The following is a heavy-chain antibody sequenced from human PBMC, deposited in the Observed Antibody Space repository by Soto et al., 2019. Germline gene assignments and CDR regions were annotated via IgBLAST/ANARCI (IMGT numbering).Heavy chain of an antibody. J-gene: IGHJ3*02. CDR2: IKSQVDGGAT. CDR1: GFRFSDVW. Sequence: QLVESGGGLVKPGESLTLSCEASGFRFSDVWLHWVRQAPGKGLEWVGRIKSQVDGGATDYAAPVRGRLTISRDDSRNMLSFKMINLKTEDPPVYSCPKGFKRVFKMWGHGTMVTFSS. CDR3: PKGFKRVFKM. V-gene: IGHV3-15*01.